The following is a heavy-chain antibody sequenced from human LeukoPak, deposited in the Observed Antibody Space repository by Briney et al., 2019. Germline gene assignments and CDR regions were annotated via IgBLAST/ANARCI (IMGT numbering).Heavy chain of an antibody. CDR1: GGSISSYY. J-gene: IGHJ4*02. CDR3: ARVNDFWSGYTNFDY. D-gene: IGHD3-3*01. V-gene: IGHV4-59*01. Sequence: SETLSLTCTVSGGSISSYYWSWIRQPPGKGLEWIGYIYYSGSTNYKPSLKSRVTISVDTSKNHFSLKLSSVTAADTAVYYCARVNDFWSGYTNFDYWGQGTLVTVSS. CDR2: IYYSGST.